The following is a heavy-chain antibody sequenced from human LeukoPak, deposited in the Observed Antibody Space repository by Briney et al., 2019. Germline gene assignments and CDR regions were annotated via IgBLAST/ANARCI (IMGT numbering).Heavy chain of an antibody. V-gene: IGHV3-21*04. Sequence: SGGSLRLSCAASGFTFSSYAMSWVRQAPGKGLEWVSSISSGGSYVYYADSMKGRFTISRDNAKNSLYLQMNSLRAEDTAVYYCARDIQQWLDGQSWGQGTLVTVSS. D-gene: IGHD6-19*01. J-gene: IGHJ4*02. CDR2: ISSGGSYV. CDR1: GFTFSSYA. CDR3: ARDIQQWLDGQS.